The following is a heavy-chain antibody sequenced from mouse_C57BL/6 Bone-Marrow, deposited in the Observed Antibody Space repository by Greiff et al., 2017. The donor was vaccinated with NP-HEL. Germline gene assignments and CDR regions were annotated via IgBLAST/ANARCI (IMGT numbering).Heavy chain of an antibody. CDR3: ARCGTKGGKDY. D-gene: IGHD4-1*01. CDR1: GYTFTSYG. Sequence: VQLQQSGAELARPGASVKLSCKASGYTFTSYGISWVKQRTGQGLEWIGEIYPRSGNTYYNEKFKGKATLTADKSSSTAYMELTSVTSEDSAVYFCARCGTKGGKDYWGQGTTLTVSS. V-gene: IGHV1-81*01. J-gene: IGHJ2*01. CDR2: IYPRSGNT.